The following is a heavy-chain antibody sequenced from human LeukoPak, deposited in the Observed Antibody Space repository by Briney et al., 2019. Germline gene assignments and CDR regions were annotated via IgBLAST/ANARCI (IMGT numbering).Heavy chain of an antibody. CDR1: GFTFSSYA. D-gene: IGHD2-8*01. CDR3: AKRMGDY. CDR2: ISDSGGST. Sequence: QPGGSLRLSCEASGFTFSSYAMRWVRQAPGKGLEWVSSISDSGGSTFYADSVKGRFTISRDNSKNTLYLQMNSLRAEDTAIYFCAKRMGDYWGQGTLVTVSS. J-gene: IGHJ4*02. V-gene: IGHV3-23*01.